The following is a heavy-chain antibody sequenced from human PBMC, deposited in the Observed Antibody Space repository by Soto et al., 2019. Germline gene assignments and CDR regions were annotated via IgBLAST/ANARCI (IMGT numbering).Heavy chain of an antibody. V-gene: IGHV1-24*01. CDR1: GYTLTELS. D-gene: IGHD6-6*01. Sequence: ASVKVSCKVSGYTLTELSMHWVRQAPGKGLEWMGGFDPEDGETIYAQKFQGRVTMTEDTSTDTAYMELSSLRFEDTAVYYCATSINSSSSPLYYYYGMDVWGQGTTVTVSS. CDR2: FDPEDGET. CDR3: ATSINSSSSPLYYYYGMDV. J-gene: IGHJ6*02.